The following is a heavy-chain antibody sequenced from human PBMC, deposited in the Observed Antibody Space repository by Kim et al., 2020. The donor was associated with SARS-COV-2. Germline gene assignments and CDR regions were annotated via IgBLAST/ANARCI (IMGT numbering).Heavy chain of an antibody. J-gene: IGHJ3*02. Sequence: GGSLRLSCEASEFTLRSYEMNWVRQAPGKGLEWVSYITASGSTVHYADSVRGRFTVSRDNAKNSLYLQMNSLRAEDTAVYYCARETPGVRGHTSDILGQGTMVTVSS. CDR1: EFTLRSYE. CDR2: ITASGSTV. D-gene: IGHD3-10*02. CDR3: ARETPGVRGHTSDI. V-gene: IGHV3-48*03.